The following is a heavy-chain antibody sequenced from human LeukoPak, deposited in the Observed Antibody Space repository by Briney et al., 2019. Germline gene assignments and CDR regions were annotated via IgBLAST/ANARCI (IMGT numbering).Heavy chain of an antibody. Sequence: ASVMVSCKASGYTFTSYGISWVRQAPGQGLEWMGWISAYNGNTNYAQKLQGRVTMTTDTSTSTAYMELRSLRSDDTAVYYCARVYSSGWYGGGFDYWGQGTLVTVPS. CDR1: GYTFTSYG. J-gene: IGHJ4*02. D-gene: IGHD6-19*01. CDR3: ARVYSSGWYGGGFDY. CDR2: ISAYNGNT. V-gene: IGHV1-18*01.